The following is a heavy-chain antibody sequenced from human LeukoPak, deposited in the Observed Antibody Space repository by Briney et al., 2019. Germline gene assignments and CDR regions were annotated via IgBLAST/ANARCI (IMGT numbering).Heavy chain of an antibody. CDR1: GFTFSSYS. CDR2: ISSSSYI. J-gene: IGHJ4*02. V-gene: IGHV3-21*01. Sequence: GGSLRLSCAASGFTFSSYSMNWVRQAPGKGLEWVSSISSSSYIYYTDSVTGRFTISRDNTKNTLYLLLNSITSEHTARLYIAGDSEQEMAIDYWGEGTLVTVS. D-gene: IGHD5-24*01. CDR3: AGDSEQEMAIDY.